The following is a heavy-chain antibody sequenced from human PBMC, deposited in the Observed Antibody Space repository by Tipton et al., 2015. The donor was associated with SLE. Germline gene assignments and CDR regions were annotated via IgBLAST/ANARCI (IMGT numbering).Heavy chain of an antibody. D-gene: IGHD3-10*01. CDR1: GGSFSGYY. J-gene: IGHJ6*02. CDR2: IYYSGST. V-gene: IGHV4-59*12. Sequence: GLVKPSETLSLTCAVYGGSFSGYYWSWIRQPPGKGLEWIGYIYYSGSTNYNPSLKSRVTISVDTSKNQFSLKLSSVTAADTAVYYCARDLDPRITMVQGPYGMDVWGQGTTVTVSS. CDR3: ARDLDPRITMVQGPYGMDV.